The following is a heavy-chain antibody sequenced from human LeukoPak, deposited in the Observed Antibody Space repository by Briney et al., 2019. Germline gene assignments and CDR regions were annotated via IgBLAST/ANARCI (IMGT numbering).Heavy chain of an antibody. D-gene: IGHD3-16*01. CDR3: ARDKIMGASLFDY. J-gene: IGHJ4*02. CDR2: IKQDGSEK. CDR1: GFTFSCYW. V-gene: IGHV3-7*01. Sequence: GGSLRLSCAASGFTFSCYWMSWVRQAPGKGLEWVANIKQDGSEKYYVDSVKGRFTISRDNSKNSLYLQMNSLRAEDTAAYYCARDKIMGASLFDYWGQGSLVTVSS.